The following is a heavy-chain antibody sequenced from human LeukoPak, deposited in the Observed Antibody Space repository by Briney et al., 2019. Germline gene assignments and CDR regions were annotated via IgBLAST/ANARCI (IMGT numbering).Heavy chain of an antibody. J-gene: IGHJ4*02. V-gene: IGHV3-23*01. CDR3: ARAPVTTCRGAYCYPFDY. Sequence: GGSLRLSCAASGFTFSSYAMSWVRQAPGKGLEWVSAISDSGNTYHADSVKGRFTISRDSSKNTLFLQMNRLRPEDAAVYYCARAPVTTCRGAYCYPFDYWGQGTLVTVSS. CDR1: GFTFSSYA. CDR2: ISDSGNT. D-gene: IGHD2-21*01.